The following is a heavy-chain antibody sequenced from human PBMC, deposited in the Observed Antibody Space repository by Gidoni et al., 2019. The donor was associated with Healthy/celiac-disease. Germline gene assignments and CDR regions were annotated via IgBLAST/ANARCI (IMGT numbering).Heavy chain of an antibody. V-gene: IGHV4-38-2*02. D-gene: IGHD1-26*01. J-gene: IGHJ4*02. CDR1: GYSISSGYY. Sequence: QVQLQESGPGLVKPSETLSLTCTVSGYSISSGYYWGWIRQPPGKGLEWIGSIYHSGSTYYNPSLKSRVTISVDTSKNQFSLKLSSVTAADTAVYYCARYEWEPHYFDYWGQGTLVTVSS. CDR2: IYHSGST. CDR3: ARYEWEPHYFDY.